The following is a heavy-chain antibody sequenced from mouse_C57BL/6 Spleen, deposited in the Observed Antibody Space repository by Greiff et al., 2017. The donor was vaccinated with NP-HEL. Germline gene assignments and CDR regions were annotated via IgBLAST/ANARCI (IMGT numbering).Heavy chain of an antibody. CDR2: ISDGGSYT. D-gene: IGHD2-3*01. J-gene: IGHJ4*01. V-gene: IGHV5-4*01. Sequence: EVKLMESGGGLVKPGGSLKLSCAASGFTFSSYAMSWVRQTPEKRLEWVATISDGGSYTYYPDNVKGRFTISRDNAKNNLYLQMSHLKSEDTAMYYCARDRRWLPNYYAMDYWGQGTSVTVSS. CDR1: GFTFSSYA. CDR3: ARDRRWLPNYYAMDY.